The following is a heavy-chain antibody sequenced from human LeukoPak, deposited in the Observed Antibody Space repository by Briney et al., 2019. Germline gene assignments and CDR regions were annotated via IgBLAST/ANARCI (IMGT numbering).Heavy chain of an antibody. J-gene: IGHJ6*02. V-gene: IGHV1-8*01. CDR3: ARFVDIVATMQIYYYYYGMDV. CDR2: MNPNSGNT. CDR1: GYTFTSYD. Sequence: ASVKVSCKASGYTFTSYDINWVRQATGQGLEWMGWMNPNSGNTGYAQKFQGRVTMTRNTSISTAYMELSSLRSEDTAVYYCARFVDIVATMQIYYYYYGMDVWGQGTTVIVSS. D-gene: IGHD5-12*01.